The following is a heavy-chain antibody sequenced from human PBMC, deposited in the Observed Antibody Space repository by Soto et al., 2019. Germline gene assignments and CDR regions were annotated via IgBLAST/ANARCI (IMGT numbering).Heavy chain of an antibody. CDR1: GFTFSDHY. Sequence: PGGSLRLSCAASGFTFSDHYMDWVRQAPGKGLEWVGRTRNKANSYTTEYAASVKGRFTISRDDSKNSVYLQMNSLKTEDTAVYYCARELMTTVTYYDYWGQGILVTVSP. CDR3: ARELMTTVTYYDY. J-gene: IGHJ4*02. V-gene: IGHV3-72*01. CDR2: TRNKANSYTT. D-gene: IGHD4-17*01.